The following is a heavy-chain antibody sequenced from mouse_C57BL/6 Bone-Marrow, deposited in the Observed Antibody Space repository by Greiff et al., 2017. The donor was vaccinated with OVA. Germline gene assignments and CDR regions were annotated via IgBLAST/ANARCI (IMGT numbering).Heavy chain of an antibody. V-gene: IGHV5-9*01. D-gene: IGHD1-1*01. CDR1: GFTFSSYT. CDR3: ATRITTVVEPHGMDY. Sequence: EVQLQQSGGGLVKPGGSLKLSCAASGFTFSSYTMSWVRQTPEKRLEWVATISGGGGNTYYPDSVKGRFTISRDNAKNTLYLQMSSLRSEDTALYYCATRITTVVEPHGMDYWGQGTSVTVSS. J-gene: IGHJ4*01. CDR2: ISGGGGNT.